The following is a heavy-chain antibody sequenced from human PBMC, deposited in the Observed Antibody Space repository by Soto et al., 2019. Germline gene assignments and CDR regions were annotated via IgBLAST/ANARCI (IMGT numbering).Heavy chain of an antibody. D-gene: IGHD6-13*01. CDR3: ATTTAGDY. CDR2: INPYDGHT. J-gene: IGHJ4*02. CDR1: GYTFTNYG. Sequence: QVQLVQSGAEVKNPGASVKVSCTASGYTFTNYGISWVRQAPGQGLEWMGWINPYDGHTNYAQKFQGGVTMTTDTSTSTAYMEVKSLTSNDTAVYYCATTTAGDYWGQGTLVTVSS. V-gene: IGHV1-18*04.